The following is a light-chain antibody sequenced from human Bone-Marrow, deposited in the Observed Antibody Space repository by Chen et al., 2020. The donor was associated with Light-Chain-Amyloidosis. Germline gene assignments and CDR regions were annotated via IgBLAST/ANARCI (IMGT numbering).Light chain of an antibody. CDR1: QDIGNY. Sequence: DIQMTQSPSSLSASVGNRVTVTCRASQDIGNYLAWYHQKPGTVPKLLVYDASYLESGVPSRFSASGSGADFTLTISSLQPEDVGTYYCQEYDDAPCTFGQVTKVEIK. CDR3: QEYDDAPCT. V-gene: IGKV1-27*01. J-gene: IGKJ1*01. CDR2: DAS.